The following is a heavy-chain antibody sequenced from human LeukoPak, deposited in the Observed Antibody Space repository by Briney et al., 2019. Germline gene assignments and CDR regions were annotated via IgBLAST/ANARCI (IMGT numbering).Heavy chain of an antibody. D-gene: IGHD1-26*01. Sequence: PGGSLRLSCAAAGFTFSRYWMTWVRQAPGKGLEWVANIKQDGSEKSHVDSVKGRFTISRDNAKNSLFLQMNSLRAEDTAVYYCARSVYSGYYYSSRYFDLRGCGTLVTVSS. CDR3: ARSVYSGYYYSSRYFDL. V-gene: IGHV3-7*01. J-gene: IGHJ2*01. CDR2: IKQDGSEK. CDR1: GFTFSRYW.